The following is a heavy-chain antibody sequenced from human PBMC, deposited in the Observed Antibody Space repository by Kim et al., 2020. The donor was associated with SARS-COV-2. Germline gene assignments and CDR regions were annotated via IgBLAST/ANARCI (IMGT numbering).Heavy chain of an antibody. Sequence: SVKVSCKASGNTLTYRYLHWVRQAPGQALEWMGWITPFNGNTNYAQKFQDRVTITGESYMSTAYMELSSLRSADTAMYYCALLPMTGYAFDIWDQGTMVTVSS. V-gene: IGHV1-45*02. CDR1: GNTLTYRY. CDR2: ITPFNGNT. D-gene: IGHD3-9*01. J-gene: IGHJ3*02. CDR3: ALLPMTGYAFDI.